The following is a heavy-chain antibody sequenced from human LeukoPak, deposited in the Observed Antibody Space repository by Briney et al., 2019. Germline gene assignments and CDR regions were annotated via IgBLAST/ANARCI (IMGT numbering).Heavy chain of an antibody. CDR3: ARLSPSSWDAFDI. Sequence: ANIKQDGSEKYYVDSVKGRFTISRDNAKNSLYLQMNSLRAEDTAVYYCARLSPSSWDAFDIWGQGTMVTVSS. J-gene: IGHJ3*02. V-gene: IGHV3-7*04. CDR2: IKQDGSEK. D-gene: IGHD6-13*01.